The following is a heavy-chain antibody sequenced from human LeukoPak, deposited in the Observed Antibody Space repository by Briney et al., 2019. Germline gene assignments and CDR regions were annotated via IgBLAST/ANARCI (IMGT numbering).Heavy chain of an antibody. Sequence: PGGSLRLSCAASGFTFSSYAMSWVRQAPGKGLEWVSAIGGNGGSTYYADSVKGRFTISRDNSKNTLYLQMNSLRPEDTAVYYCAKFIWRGSSTSCYDYWGQGTLVTVSS. V-gene: IGHV3-23*01. CDR2: IGGNGGST. J-gene: IGHJ4*02. CDR1: GFTFSSYA. D-gene: IGHD2-2*01. CDR3: AKFIWRGSSTSCYDY.